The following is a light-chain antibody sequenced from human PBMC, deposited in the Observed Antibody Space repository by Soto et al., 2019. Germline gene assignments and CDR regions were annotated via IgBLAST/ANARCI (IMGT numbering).Light chain of an antibody. V-gene: IGKV1-5*03. CDR1: QNINTW. CDR2: KAS. CDR3: QQYNLYWT. J-gene: IGKJ1*01. Sequence: DIQMTQSPSTLSASVGDRVTITCRASQNINTWLAWYQQKPGKAPKLLIYKASSLESGVPSRFSGSGSGTEFTLTISSLRPDDSGTYYCQQYNLYWTFGQGTKVDIK.